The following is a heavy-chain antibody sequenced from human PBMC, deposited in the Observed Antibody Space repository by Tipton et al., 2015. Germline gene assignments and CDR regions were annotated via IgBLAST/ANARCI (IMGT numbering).Heavy chain of an antibody. V-gene: IGHV4-4*02. D-gene: IGHD2-21*02. CDR2: ISQSGNT. CDR1: GGSISSTNW. CDR3: ARRVVTTGDDWFDP. Sequence: TLSLTCAVSGGSISSTNWWTWVRQPPGKGLEWIGEISQSGNTNYNPSLKSRVTISADKSKNQFSLKLTSVTAADTAVYYCARRVVTTGDDWFDPWGQGTLVTVSS. J-gene: IGHJ5*02.